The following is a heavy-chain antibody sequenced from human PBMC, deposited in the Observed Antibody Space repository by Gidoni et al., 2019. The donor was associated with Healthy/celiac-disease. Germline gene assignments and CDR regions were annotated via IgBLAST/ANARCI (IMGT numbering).Heavy chain of an antibody. J-gene: IGHJ6*02. CDR1: GYTFTDYY. CDR2: INPNSGGT. D-gene: IGHD6-13*01. Sequence: QVQLVQSGAEVKKPGASVKVSCKASGYTFTDYYMHWVLQAPGQGLEWMGWINPNSGGTNYAQKFQGWVTMTRDTSISTAYMELSRLRSDDTAVYYCARSLGESPLLIAAAGITRNYYGMDVWGQGTTVTVSS. V-gene: IGHV1-2*04. CDR3: ARSLGESPLLIAAAGITRNYYGMDV.